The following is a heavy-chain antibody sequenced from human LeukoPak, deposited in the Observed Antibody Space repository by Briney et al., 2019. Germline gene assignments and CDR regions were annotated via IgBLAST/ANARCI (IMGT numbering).Heavy chain of an antibody. CDR3: AFGVSGLFY. Sequence: ASETLSLACAVYGGSFSGYYWSWIRQPPGKGLEWIGEVNHSGSTNYNPSLKSRVTISVDTSKNQFSLKLSSVTAADTAVYYCAFGVSGLFYWGQGTLVTVSS. CDR1: GGSFSGYY. V-gene: IGHV4-34*01. CDR2: VNHSGST. D-gene: IGHD3-3*01. J-gene: IGHJ4*02.